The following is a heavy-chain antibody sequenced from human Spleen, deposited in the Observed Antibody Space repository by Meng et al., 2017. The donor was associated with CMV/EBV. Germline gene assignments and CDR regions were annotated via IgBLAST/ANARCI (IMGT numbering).Heavy chain of an antibody. V-gene: IGHV3-30*04. J-gene: IGHJ4*02. D-gene: IGHD3-22*01. Sequence: GFPFSRSAMQWVLQAPGKGLEWLAVISYDGGNKYYGDSVKGRFTISRDNSKNTLYLQMNSLRAEDTAVYYCARIRDYYDSSGHILDYWGQGTLVTVSS. CDR1: GFPFSRSA. CDR2: ISYDGGNK. CDR3: ARIRDYYDSSGHILDY.